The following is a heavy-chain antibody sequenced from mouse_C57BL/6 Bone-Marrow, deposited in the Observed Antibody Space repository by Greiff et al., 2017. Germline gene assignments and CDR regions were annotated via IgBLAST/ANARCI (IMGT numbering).Heavy chain of an antibody. Sequence: VQLQQSGPELVKPGASVKISCKASGYTFTDYYMNWVKQSHGKSLEWIGDINPNNGGTSYNQKFKGKATLTVDKSSNTAYMELRSLTSGDSAVYYCARGLSSWFAYWGQGNLVTVSA. CDR2: INPNNGGT. CDR3: ARGLSSWFAY. D-gene: IGHD1-1*02. CDR1: GYTFTDYY. V-gene: IGHV1-26*01. J-gene: IGHJ3*01.